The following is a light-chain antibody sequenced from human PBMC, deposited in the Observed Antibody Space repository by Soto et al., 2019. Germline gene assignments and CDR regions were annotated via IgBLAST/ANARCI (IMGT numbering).Light chain of an antibody. V-gene: IGLV1-51*01. J-gene: IGLJ2*01. CDR3: GTWDNSKTVI. CDR1: RSNVGDNY. Sequence: QAVVTQPPSVSAAPGQKVTISCSGNRSNVGDNYVSWYQQLPGTAPNLLIYDNIKRPSGIPDRFSGSKSGTSATLDITGVQTGDEADYYCGTWDNSKTVIFGGGTKLTVL. CDR2: DNI.